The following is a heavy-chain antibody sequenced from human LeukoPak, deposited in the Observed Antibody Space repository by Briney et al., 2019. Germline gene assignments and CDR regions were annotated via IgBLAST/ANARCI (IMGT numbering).Heavy chain of an antibody. J-gene: IGHJ3*02. V-gene: IGHV1-69*04. Sequence: SVKVSCKASGGTFSSYAISWVRQAPGQGLEWMGRIIPILGIANDAQKFQGRVTITADKSTSTAYTELSSLRSEDTAVYYCARLSYCSGGSCYLVGAFDIWGQGTMVTVSS. CDR3: ARLSYCSGGSCYLVGAFDI. CDR1: GGTFSSYA. CDR2: IIPILGIA. D-gene: IGHD2-15*01.